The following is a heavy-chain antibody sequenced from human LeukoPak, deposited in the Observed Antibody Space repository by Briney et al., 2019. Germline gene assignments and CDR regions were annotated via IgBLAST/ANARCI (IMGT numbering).Heavy chain of an antibody. D-gene: IGHD3-16*02. CDR1: GFTFSSYA. CDR2: ISGSGGST. CDR3: GKDLDRHYIWGIYRLGYFDY. J-gene: IGHJ4*02. Sequence: GGSLRLSCAASGFTFSSYAMSWVRQAPGKGLEWVSAISGSGGSTYYADSVKGRFTISRDNSKNTLYLQMNSLRAEDTAVYYWGKDLDRHYIWGIYRLGYFDYGGQGTLVTV. V-gene: IGHV3-23*01.